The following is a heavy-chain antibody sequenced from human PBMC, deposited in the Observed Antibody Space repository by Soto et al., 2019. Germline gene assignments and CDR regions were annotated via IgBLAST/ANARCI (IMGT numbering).Heavy chain of an antibody. J-gene: IGHJ4*02. CDR3: AKARDQQWVRLPFDY. D-gene: IGHD6-19*01. Sequence: EVQLLESGGGLVQPGGSLRLSCVGSGFFFSSYTMTWVRQAPGKGLEWVSSFSATSENTYYADSVRGRFTISRDNSKNTLFLQMNSRTAEDTAMYYCAKARDQQWVRLPFDYGGQGILVIVSS. CDR2: FSATSENT. V-gene: IGHV3-23*01. CDR1: GFFFSSYT.